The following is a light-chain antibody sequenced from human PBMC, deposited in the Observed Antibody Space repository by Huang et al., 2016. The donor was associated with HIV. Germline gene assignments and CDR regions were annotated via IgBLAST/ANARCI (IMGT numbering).Light chain of an antibody. CDR1: QSLLQGNGYNY. V-gene: IGKV2-28*01. Sequence: DIVMAQSPLSLSVTPGEPASISCRSSQSLLQGNGYNYLDWYLQKPGQSPQLLIYLASKRASGVPDRFSGSGSGIDFTLRISRVEAEDIGIYYCMQALQTPYTFGQGTKLEIK. J-gene: IGKJ2*01. CDR2: LAS. CDR3: MQALQTPYT.